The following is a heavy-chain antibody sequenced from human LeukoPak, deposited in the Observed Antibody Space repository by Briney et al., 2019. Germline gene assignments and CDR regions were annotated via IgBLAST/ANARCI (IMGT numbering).Heavy chain of an antibody. J-gene: IGHJ4*02. V-gene: IGHV3-48*03. CDR1: GFTFSSYE. CDR2: ISSSGSTI. D-gene: IGHD5-12*01. Sequence: PGGSLRLSCAASGFTFSSYEMNWVRQAPGKGLEWVSYISSSGSTIYYADSVKGRFTISRDNSKNSLYLQTNSLRAADTAVYYCAGGSIVATTPLDYWGQGTLVTVSS. CDR3: AGGSIVATTPLDY.